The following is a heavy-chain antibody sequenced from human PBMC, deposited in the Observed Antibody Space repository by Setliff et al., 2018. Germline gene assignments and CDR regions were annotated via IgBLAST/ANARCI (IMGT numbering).Heavy chain of an antibody. CDR2: SNHGGST. V-gene: IGHV4-39*07. J-gene: IGHJ3*02. D-gene: IGHD3-10*01. CDR3: ARRWNFGPYGSGIHDGFDM. Sequence: PSETLSLTCTVSGGSISSSSYYWGWIRQPPGKGLEWIGESNHGGSTSYHPSLKSRLTMSVDTSKNQFSLKLNSVAAADTAVYYCARRWNFGPYGSGIHDGFDMWGQGTMVTVSS. CDR1: GGSISSSSYY.